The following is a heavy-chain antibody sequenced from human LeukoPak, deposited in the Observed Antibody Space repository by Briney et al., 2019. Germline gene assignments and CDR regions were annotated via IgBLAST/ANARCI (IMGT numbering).Heavy chain of an antibody. J-gene: IGHJ4*02. D-gene: IGHD5-12*01. Sequence: GGSLRLSCAASGFTFSSYGMSWVRQAPGKGLEWVSAISGSGGSTYYADSVKGRFAISRDNSKNTLYLQMNSLRAEDTAVYYCARISWAAATDYWGQGTLVTVSS. CDR3: ARISWAAATDY. CDR1: GFTFSSYG. V-gene: IGHV3-23*01. CDR2: ISGSGGST.